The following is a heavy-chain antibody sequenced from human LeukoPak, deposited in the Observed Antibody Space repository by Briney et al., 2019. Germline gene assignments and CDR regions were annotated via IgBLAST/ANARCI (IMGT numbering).Heavy chain of an antibody. J-gene: IGHJ3*02. Sequence: GGSLRLSCAASGFTFDDYAMHWVRQAPGKGLEWVSGISWNSGSIGYADSVKGRFTISRDNAKNSLYLQMNSLRAEDMALYYCATGGNSVSAFDIWGQGTMVTVSS. V-gene: IGHV3-9*03. CDR1: GFTFDDYA. CDR2: ISWNSGSI. CDR3: ATGGNSVSAFDI. D-gene: IGHD4-23*01.